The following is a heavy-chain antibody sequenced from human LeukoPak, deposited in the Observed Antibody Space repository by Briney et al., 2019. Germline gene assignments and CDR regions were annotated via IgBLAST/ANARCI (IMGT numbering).Heavy chain of an antibody. D-gene: IGHD1-26*01. Sequence: GASVKVSCKASGYTFTSYAMHWVRQAPGQRLEWVGWINAGNGNTKYSQKFQGRVTITRDTSASTAYMELSSLRSEDTAVYYCARDRTVGAPPLSAFDIWGQGTLVTVSS. J-gene: IGHJ3*02. CDR2: INAGNGNT. V-gene: IGHV1-3*01. CDR3: ARDRTVGAPPLSAFDI. CDR1: GYTFTSYA.